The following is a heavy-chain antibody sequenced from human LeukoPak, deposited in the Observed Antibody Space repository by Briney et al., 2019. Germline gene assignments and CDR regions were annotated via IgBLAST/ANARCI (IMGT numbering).Heavy chain of an antibody. D-gene: IGHD6-13*01. Sequence: PSETLSLTCSVSGGSISSYYWSWIRQPPEKGLEWIGYTHYSGSTSYNPSLKSRVTMSIDTSKNQFSLKVGSVTAADTAVYYCARGGNSWYADYWGQGNLVTVSS. J-gene: IGHJ4*02. V-gene: IGHV4-59*01. CDR2: THYSGST. CDR3: ARGGNSWYADY. CDR1: GGSISSYY.